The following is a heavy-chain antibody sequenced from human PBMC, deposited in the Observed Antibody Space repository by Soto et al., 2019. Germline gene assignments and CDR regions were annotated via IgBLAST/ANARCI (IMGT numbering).Heavy chain of an antibody. V-gene: IGHV3-64D*06. J-gene: IGHJ3*02. CDR1: GFTFSTYS. Sequence: GGSLRLSCSASGFTFSTYSIHWVRQAPGKGLEYVSDIGSDGGSAYYADSVKGRFTISRDNSKNTLFLQMRSLRAEDTATYYCVKGGYSYGSGLTGSFDIWGQGTMVTVSS. D-gene: IGHD3-10*01. CDR2: IGSDGGSA. CDR3: VKGGYSYGSGLTGSFDI.